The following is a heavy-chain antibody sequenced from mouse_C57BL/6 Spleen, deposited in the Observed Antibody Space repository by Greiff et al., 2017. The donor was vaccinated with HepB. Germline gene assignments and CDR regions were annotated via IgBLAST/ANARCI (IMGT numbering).Heavy chain of an antibody. V-gene: IGHV5-17*01. CDR2: ISSGSSTI. J-gene: IGHJ4*01. Sequence: DVMLVESGGGLVKPGGSLKLSCAASGFTFSDYGMHWVRQAPEKGLEWVAYISSGSSTIYYADTVKGRFTISRDNAKNTLFLQMTSLRSEDTAMYYCARQVVAPYYAMDYWGQGTSVTVSS. D-gene: IGHD1-1*01. CDR3: ARQVVAPYYAMDY. CDR1: GFTFSDYG.